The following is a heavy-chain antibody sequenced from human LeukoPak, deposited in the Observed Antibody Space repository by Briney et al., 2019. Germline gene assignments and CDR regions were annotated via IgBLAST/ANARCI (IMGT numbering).Heavy chain of an antibody. Sequence: PSETLTLTCTVSGGSISSSSYYWGWIRQPPGKGLEWIGSIYYSGSTYYNPSLKSRVTISVDTSKNQFSLKLSSVTAADTAVYYCARVDVGGNSPWYYYYYMDVWGKGTTVTVSS. CDR2: IYYSGST. V-gene: IGHV4-39*07. CDR1: GGSISSSSYY. J-gene: IGHJ6*03. CDR3: ARVDVGGNSPWYYYYYMDV. D-gene: IGHD4-23*01.